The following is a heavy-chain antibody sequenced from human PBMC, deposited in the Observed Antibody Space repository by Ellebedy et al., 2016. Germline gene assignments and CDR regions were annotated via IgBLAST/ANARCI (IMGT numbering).Heavy chain of an antibody. CDR1: GSTLADLS. J-gene: IGHJ5*02. D-gene: IGHD1-7*01. Sequence: ASVKVSXKVSGSTLADLSMHWVRQAPGKGLEWMGGFDPQEGEIIYLRKFRGRVTMTEDIATETTYMELSRLKSEDTAIFYCVAARGLELRSWGQGTLVTVS. CDR3: VAARGLELRS. V-gene: IGHV1-24*01. CDR2: FDPQEGEI.